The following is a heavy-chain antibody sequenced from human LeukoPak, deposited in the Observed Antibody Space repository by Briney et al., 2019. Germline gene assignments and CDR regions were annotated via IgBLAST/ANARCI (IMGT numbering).Heavy chain of an antibody. D-gene: IGHD1-26*01. CDR2: INHSGST. V-gene: IGHV4-34*01. J-gene: IGHJ4*02. Sequence: SETLSLTCAVYGGSFSGYYWSWIRQPPGKGLEWIGEINHSGSTNYNPSLKSRVTISVDMSKNQFSLKLNSVTAADTAVYYCARTETGVGATDYWGQGTLVTVSS. CDR1: GGSFSGYY. CDR3: ARTETGVGATDY.